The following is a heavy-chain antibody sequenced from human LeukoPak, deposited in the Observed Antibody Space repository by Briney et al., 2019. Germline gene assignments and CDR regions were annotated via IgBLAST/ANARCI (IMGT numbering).Heavy chain of an antibody. CDR1: GFTFSSYW. V-gene: IGHV3-7*01. D-gene: IGHD3-10*01. CDR2: IKQDGSEK. Sequence: GGSLRLSCAASGFTFSSYWMSWVRQAPGKGLEWVANIKQDGSEKYYTISRDNAKNSLYLQMNSLRAEDTAVYYCAREELLWFHSIDYWGQGTLVTVSS. J-gene: IGHJ4*02. CDR3: AREELLWFHSIDY.